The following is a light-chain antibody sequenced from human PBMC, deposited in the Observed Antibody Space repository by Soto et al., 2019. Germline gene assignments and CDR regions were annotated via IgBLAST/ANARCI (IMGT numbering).Light chain of an antibody. J-gene: IGLJ2*01. CDR2: EVS. Sequence: QSVLTQPASVSGSPGQSITISCTGTSSDIGGYNYVSWYQQHPGKAPKLMIYEVSNRPSGVSNRFSGSKSGNTASLTISGLQAEDEADYYCSSYTSSTPYLVFGGGTKLTVL. CDR1: SSDIGGYNY. V-gene: IGLV2-14*01. CDR3: SSYTSSTPYLV.